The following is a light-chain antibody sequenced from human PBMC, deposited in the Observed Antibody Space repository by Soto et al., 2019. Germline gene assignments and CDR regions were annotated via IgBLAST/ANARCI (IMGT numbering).Light chain of an antibody. Sequence: EIVLTQSPDTLSLSPGERATLSCRASESVTSSHLAWYQQKRGQAPRLLIYGASSRATDIPGRFSGSGSGTDFTLTISRLEPEDFAVYYCQHYGSSSNTFGQGTRLEIK. J-gene: IGKJ5*01. CDR2: GAS. CDR3: QHYGSSSNT. CDR1: ESVTSSH. V-gene: IGKV3-20*01.